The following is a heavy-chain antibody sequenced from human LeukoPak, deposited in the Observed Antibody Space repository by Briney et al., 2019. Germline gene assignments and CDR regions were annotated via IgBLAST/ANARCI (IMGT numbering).Heavy chain of an antibody. D-gene: IGHD3-22*01. CDR2: IKPDGSES. J-gene: IGHJ3*02. CDR1: GFTFSRYW. CDR3: ARDLTMIVPGAFDI. Sequence: GGSLRLSCAISGFTFSRYWMTWVRQAPGKGLECVAIIKPDGSESYYGDSVKGRFTISRDNAKDSLYLQMKSLRAEDTAVYYCARDLTMIVPGAFDIWGHGTTVIVFS. V-gene: IGHV3-7*01.